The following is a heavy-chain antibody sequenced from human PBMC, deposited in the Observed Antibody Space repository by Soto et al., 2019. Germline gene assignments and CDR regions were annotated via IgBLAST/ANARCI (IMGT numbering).Heavy chain of an antibody. CDR2: IKTDGSST. J-gene: IGHJ4*02. CDR3: AKREGNTYGLFH. Sequence: EVQLVESGGGLVQPGGSLRLSCAASGFSFSNYWIHWVRQAPGKGLVWVSRIKTDGSSTDYAASVKGRFTISRDNAKNTLYLQMNSLTAEDTAVYYSAKREGNTYGLFHWGQGTLVTVSS. CDR1: GFSFSNYW. V-gene: IGHV3-74*01. D-gene: IGHD5-18*01.